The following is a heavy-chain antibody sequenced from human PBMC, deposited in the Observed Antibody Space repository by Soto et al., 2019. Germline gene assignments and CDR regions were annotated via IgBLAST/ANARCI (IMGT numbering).Heavy chain of an antibody. CDR2: IYSDGRT. CDR3: ARAYGAGSYFCDY. CDR1: ELTLSSNY. Sequence: HPGGSLSLSCAASELTLSSNYMTWVRQAPGKGLEWVSLIYSDGRTYHADSVKGRFTISRDDFRNTVYLQMNSLRAEDTAVYYCARAYGAGSYFCDYWGQGT. V-gene: IGHV3-53*01. J-gene: IGHJ4*02. D-gene: IGHD3-10*01.